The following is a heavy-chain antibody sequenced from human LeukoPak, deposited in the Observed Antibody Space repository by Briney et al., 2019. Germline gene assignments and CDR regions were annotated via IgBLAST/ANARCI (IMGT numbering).Heavy chain of an antibody. D-gene: IGHD1-26*01. CDR1: GFTFSSYA. CDR2: ISGSGGST. J-gene: IGHJ4*02. V-gene: IGHV3-23*01. Sequence: GGSLRLSCAASGFTFSSYAMSWVRQAPGKGLEWVSAISGSGGSTYYADSVKGRFTISRDNSKNTLYLQMNSPRAEDTAVYYCAKDGDQYRGSYYYFDYWGQGTRVTVSP. CDR3: AKDGDQYRGSYYYFDY.